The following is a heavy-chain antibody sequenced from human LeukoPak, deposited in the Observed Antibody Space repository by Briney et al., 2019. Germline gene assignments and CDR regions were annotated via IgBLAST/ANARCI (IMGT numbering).Heavy chain of an antibody. D-gene: IGHD3-22*01. CDR2: IYPGDSDT. CDR3: ARLYYYGSRGTKHYFDY. V-gene: IGHV5-51*01. J-gene: IGHJ4*02. CDR1: GYTFTTYW. Sequence: GESLKISFQGSGYTFTTYWIGWVRQMPGKGLEWMGIIYPGDSDTRYSPSFQGQVTISADKSISTAYLQWSSLKASDTAIYYCARLYYYGSRGTKHYFDYWGQGTLVTVSS.